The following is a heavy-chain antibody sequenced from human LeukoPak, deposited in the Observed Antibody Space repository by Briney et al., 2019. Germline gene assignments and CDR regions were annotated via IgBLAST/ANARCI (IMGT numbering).Heavy chain of an antibody. V-gene: IGHV3-15*07. CDR1: GFDFSGAY. J-gene: IGHJ4*02. Sequence: GGSLRLSCAASGFDFSGAYMNWVRQAPGKGLEWVGLIKNKHEHQATDYAAPVRERFIITRDDSSSTLFLQMNSLKTEDTAVYYCVTDANRILGARGTGYWGQGILVTVSS. CDR2: IKNKHEHQAT. CDR3: VTDANRILGARGTGY. D-gene: IGHD1-26*01.